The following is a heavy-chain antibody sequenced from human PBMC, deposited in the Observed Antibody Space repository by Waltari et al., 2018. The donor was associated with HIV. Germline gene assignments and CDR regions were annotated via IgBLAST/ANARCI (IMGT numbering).Heavy chain of an antibody. J-gene: IGHJ6*02. Sequence: EVKLLESGGGLIQPGGSLRLSCATSGFSIATYGMSWVRQVPGKGLDWVARISGSGGGTHYAEPVRGRFTISRDTSKNTLYLQMNSLTSEDTAVYYCATGGGTTSIQLYDLDVWGQGTTVTVSS. CDR1: GFSIATYG. V-gene: IGHV3-23*01. D-gene: IGHD1-26*01. CDR3: ATGGGTTSIQLYDLDV. CDR2: ISGSGGGT.